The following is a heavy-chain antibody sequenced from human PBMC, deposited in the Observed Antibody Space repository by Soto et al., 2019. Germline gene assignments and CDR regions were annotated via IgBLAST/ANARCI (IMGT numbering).Heavy chain of an antibody. D-gene: IGHD3-3*01. J-gene: IGHJ5*02. CDR3: ARVRFLEWLFTPSIDP. CDR2: ISAYNGNT. Sequence: ASVKVSCKASGYTFTSHGISWVRQAPGQGLEWMGWISAYNGNTNYAQKLQGRVTMTTDTSTGTAYMELRSLRSDDTAVYYCARVRFLEWLFTPSIDPWGQGTLVTVSS. CDR1: GYTFTSHG. V-gene: IGHV1-18*01.